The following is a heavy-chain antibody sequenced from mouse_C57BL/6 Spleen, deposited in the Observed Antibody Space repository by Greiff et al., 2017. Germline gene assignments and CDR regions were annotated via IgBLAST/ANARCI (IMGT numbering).Heavy chain of an antibody. V-gene: IGHV1-82*01. J-gene: IGHJ4*01. CDR2: IYPGDGDT. D-gene: IGHD2-1*01. Sequence: QVQLQQSGPELVKPGASVKISCKASGYAFSSSWMNWVKQRPGTGLEWIGRIYPGDGDTNYNGKFKGKATLTADKSSSTAYMQLSSLTSEDSAVYVCSSELPGYAMDYWGQGTSVTVSS. CDR3: SSELPGYAMDY. CDR1: GYAFSSSW.